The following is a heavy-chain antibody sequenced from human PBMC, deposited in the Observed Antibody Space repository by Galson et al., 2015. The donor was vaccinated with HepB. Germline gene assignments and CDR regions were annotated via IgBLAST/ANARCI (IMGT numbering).Heavy chain of an antibody. CDR1: GFIFSDYG. Sequence: SLRLSCAASGFIFSDYGMHWVRQAPGKGLEWVAVISYDGNTKFYADSVKGRFTSPRDNSKSTLYLQMDSLRAEDTAVYYCAKDLALTASYYYLGMDVWGQGTTVTVSS. CDR3: AKDLALTASYYYLGMDV. V-gene: IGHV3-30*18. CDR2: ISYDGNTK. D-gene: IGHD2-21*02. J-gene: IGHJ6*02.